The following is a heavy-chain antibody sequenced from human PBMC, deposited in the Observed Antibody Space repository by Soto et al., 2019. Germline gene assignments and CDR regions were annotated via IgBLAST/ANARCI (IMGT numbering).Heavy chain of an antibody. CDR3: ARDIESVTAKHFFYYYAMDV. J-gene: IGHJ6*02. CDR2: VSANNGHT. Sequence: GASGKVSCKASGVTFSNYGLNWVRQSPGQGLEWMGWVSANNGHTNYAQNLQGRVSMTTDTSTSTAYMELRGLTFDDTAVYYCARDIESVTAKHFFYYYAMDVWGQGTTVTVSS. CDR1: GVTFSNYG. D-gene: IGHD2-8*01. V-gene: IGHV1-18*01.